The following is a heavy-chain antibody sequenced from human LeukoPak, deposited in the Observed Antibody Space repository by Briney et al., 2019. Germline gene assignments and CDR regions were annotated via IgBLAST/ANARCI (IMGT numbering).Heavy chain of an antibody. Sequence: SETLSLTCAVYGGSFTNYFWSWVRQSPGKGLEWIGEVADYGSVNYNPSLQSRVTISLDTSKNHFSLKVSSMTAADTAVYYCARRRVTVIVVSTFDSWGQGTLVTVSS. V-gene: IGHV4-34*01. CDR3: ARRRVTVIVVSTFDS. CDR1: GGSFTNYF. J-gene: IGHJ4*02. D-gene: IGHD3-22*01. CDR2: VADYGSV.